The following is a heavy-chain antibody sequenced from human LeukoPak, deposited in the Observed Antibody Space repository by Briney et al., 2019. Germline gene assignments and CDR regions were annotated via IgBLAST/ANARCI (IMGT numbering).Heavy chain of an antibody. V-gene: IGHV3-23*01. J-gene: IGHJ4*02. CDR1: GFTFSSYA. Sequence: GGSLTLSCAASGFTFSSYAMSWVRQAPGKGLEWVSAISGSGGSTYYADSVKGRFTISRDNSKNTLYLQMNSLRAEDTAVYYCAKRYCSSTSCSSFDYWGQGTLVTVSS. CDR3: AKRYCSSTSCSSFDY. CDR2: ISGSGGST. D-gene: IGHD2-2*01.